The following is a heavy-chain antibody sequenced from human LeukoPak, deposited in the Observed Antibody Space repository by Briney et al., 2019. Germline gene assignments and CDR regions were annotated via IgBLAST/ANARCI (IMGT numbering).Heavy chain of an antibody. Sequence: SVKVSCKVSGYTLTELSMHWVRQAPGQGLEWMGGIIPIFGTANYAQKFQGRVTITADESTSTAYMELSSLRSEDTAVYYCARAPTAVAGIDYWGQGTLVTVSS. CDR1: GYTLTELS. D-gene: IGHD6-19*01. CDR3: ARAPTAVAGIDY. V-gene: IGHV1-69*13. J-gene: IGHJ4*02. CDR2: IIPIFGTA.